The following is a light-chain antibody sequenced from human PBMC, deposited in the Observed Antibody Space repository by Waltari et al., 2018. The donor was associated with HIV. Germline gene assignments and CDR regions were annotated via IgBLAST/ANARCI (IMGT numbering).Light chain of an antibody. Sequence: HSALTQPASVSGSPGQSITISCPGPTRYLRDFNFVSWYQQSPGRAPKLIIFEVYSPPSGISDRFSGSKSGVTASLTISALRAEDEADYFCSSYSARGFVVFGGGTKVTVL. J-gene: IGLJ3*02. CDR3: SSYSARGFVV. CDR1: TRYLRDFNF. V-gene: IGLV2-14*01. CDR2: EVY.